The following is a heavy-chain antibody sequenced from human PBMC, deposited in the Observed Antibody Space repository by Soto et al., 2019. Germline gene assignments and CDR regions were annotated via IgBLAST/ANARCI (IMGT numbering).Heavy chain of an antibody. D-gene: IGHD5-12*01. CDR2: IFPGDSDT. CDR3: ARARVSTPRLEDPFDV. Sequence: GESLKISCKGSGYSFTTYWLAWVRQMPGKGLEYMGIIFPGDSDTRYSPSFQGQVTISADKSINTAYLQWTSLKASDTAIYYCARARVSTPRLEDPFDVWGQGTMVTVS. J-gene: IGHJ3*01. V-gene: IGHV5-51*01. CDR1: GYSFTTYW.